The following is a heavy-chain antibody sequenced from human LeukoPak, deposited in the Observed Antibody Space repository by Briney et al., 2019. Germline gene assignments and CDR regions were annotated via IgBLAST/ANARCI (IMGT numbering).Heavy chain of an antibody. CDR1: VFTFSTYG. J-gene: IGHJ4*02. V-gene: IGHV3-30*18. D-gene: IGHD2-21*01. CDR2: ISYDGSNE. Sequence: PGGSLRLSGAASVFTFSTYGMHWVRQAPGKGLEWVAVISYDGSNEYYADSVKGRFTISRDNSKNTLYLQMSSLRAEDTAVYYCAKEFNRGLPDYWGQGTLVTVPS. CDR3: AKEFNRGLPDY.